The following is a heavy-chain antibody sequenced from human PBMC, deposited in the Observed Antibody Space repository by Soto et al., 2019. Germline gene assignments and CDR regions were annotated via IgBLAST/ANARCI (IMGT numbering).Heavy chain of an antibody. J-gene: IGHJ2*01. CDR2: IWYDGSNK. D-gene: IGHD3-3*01. CDR1: GFTFSSYG. Sequence: VQLVESGGGVVQPGRSLRLSCAASGFTFSSYGMHWVRQAPGKGLEWVAVIWYDGSNKYYADSVKGRFTISRDNSKNTLYLQMNSLRAEDTAVYYCARQYYDFWSGYPDWYFDLWGRGTLVTVSS. V-gene: IGHV3-33*01. CDR3: ARQYYDFWSGYPDWYFDL.